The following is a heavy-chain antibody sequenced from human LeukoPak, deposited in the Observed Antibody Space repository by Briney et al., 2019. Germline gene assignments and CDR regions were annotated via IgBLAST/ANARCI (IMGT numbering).Heavy chain of an antibody. D-gene: IGHD3-10*01. CDR3: ARTALRYYGSGSYSLDVFDM. CDR1: GFTFSTYA. J-gene: IGHJ3*02. CDR2: ITSDGTKK. V-gene: IGHV3-30-3*01. Sequence: GGSLRLSCAASGFTFSTYAMHWVRQAPGKGLQWVRAITSDGTKKYYADSVKGRFTISRDNSKSSLYLQMNSLTAEDTAVYYCARTALRYYGSGSYSLDVFDMWGQGTMVTVSS.